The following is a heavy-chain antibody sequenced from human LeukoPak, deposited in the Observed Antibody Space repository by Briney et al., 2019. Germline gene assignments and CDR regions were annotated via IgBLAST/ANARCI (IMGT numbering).Heavy chain of an antibody. Sequence: SETLSLTCTVSGGSISSGSYYWSWIRQPAGKGLEWIGRIYTSGSTNYNPSLKSRATITVDTSKNQFSLKLSSVTAAGTAVYYCARQGWLVGDYWGQGTLVTVSS. D-gene: IGHD6-19*01. CDR3: ARQGWLVGDY. V-gene: IGHV4-61*02. J-gene: IGHJ4*02. CDR1: GGSISSGSYY. CDR2: IYTSGST.